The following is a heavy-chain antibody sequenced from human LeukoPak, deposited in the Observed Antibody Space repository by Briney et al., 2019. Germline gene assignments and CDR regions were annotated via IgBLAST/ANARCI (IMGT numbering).Heavy chain of an antibody. CDR2: INHSGST. Sequence: SETLSLTCAVYGGSFSGYYWSWIRQPPGKVLEWIGEINHSGSTNYNPSLKSRVTISVDTSKNQFSLKLSSVTAADTAVYYCASLSALLNGFDPWGQGTLVTVSS. CDR1: GGSFSGYY. V-gene: IGHV4-34*01. CDR3: ASLSALLNGFDP. J-gene: IGHJ5*02. D-gene: IGHD2/OR15-2a*01.